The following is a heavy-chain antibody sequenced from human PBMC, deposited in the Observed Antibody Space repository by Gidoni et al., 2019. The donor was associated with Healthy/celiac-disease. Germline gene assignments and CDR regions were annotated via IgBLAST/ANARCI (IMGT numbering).Heavy chain of an antibody. V-gene: IGHV4-34*01. CDR1: GGSFSGYY. D-gene: IGHD6-13*01. Sequence: QVQLQQWGAGLLKPSETLSLTCAVYGGSFSGYYWSWIRQPPGKGLEWIGEINHRGSTNYNPSLKSRVSISVDTSKNQFSLKLSSVTAADTAVYYCARGVQQLSYCDYWGQGTLVTVSS. CDR2: INHRGST. CDR3: ARGVQQLSYCDY. J-gene: IGHJ4*02.